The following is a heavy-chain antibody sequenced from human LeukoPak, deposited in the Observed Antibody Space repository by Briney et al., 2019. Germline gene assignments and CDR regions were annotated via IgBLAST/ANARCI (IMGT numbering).Heavy chain of an antibody. CDR1: GGSFSGYY. CDR3: ARHMRSQYYDILTGYGLYYYYYYMDV. CDR2: IYYSGST. V-gene: IGHV4-34*01. J-gene: IGHJ6*03. Sequence: PSETLSLTCAVYGGSFSGYYWSWIRQPPGKGLEWIGSIYYSGSTYYNPSLKSRVTISVDTSKNQFSLKLSSVTAADTAVYYCARHMRSQYYDILTGYGLYYYYYYMDVWGKGTTVTISS. D-gene: IGHD3-9*01.